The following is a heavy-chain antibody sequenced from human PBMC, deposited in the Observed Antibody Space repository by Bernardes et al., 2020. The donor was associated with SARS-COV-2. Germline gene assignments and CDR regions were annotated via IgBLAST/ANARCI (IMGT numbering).Heavy chain of an antibody. CDR1: GFTFSSYW. V-gene: IGHV3-74*01. CDR3: ARDPYGSEDHFDY. J-gene: IGHJ4*02. CDR2: INSDGSST. Sequence: SCKASGFTFSSYWMHWVRQAPGKGLVWVSRINSDGSSTSYADSVKGRFTISRDNAKNTLYLQMNSLRAEDTAVYYCARDPYGSEDHFDYWGQGTLVTVSS. D-gene: IGHD3-10*01.